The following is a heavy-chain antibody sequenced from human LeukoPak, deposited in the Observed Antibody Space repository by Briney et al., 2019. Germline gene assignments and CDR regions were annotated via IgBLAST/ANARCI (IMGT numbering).Heavy chain of an antibody. V-gene: IGHV3-23*01. J-gene: IGHJ4*02. D-gene: IGHD3-10*02. CDR3: AKVSVCFACYFDY. Sequence: GGSLRLSCAASGYTFRDHGMAWLRQVPGRGLEWLASVNGARIGTYYAPTVKGRFTISRDNSKNTAYLQMSTLRADDTAIYYCAKVSVCFACYFDYWGQGILVTVSS. CDR2: VNGARIGT. CDR1: GYTFRDHG.